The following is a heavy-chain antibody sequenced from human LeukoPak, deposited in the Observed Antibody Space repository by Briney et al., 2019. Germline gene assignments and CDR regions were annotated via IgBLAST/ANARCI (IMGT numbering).Heavy chain of an antibody. J-gene: IGHJ4*02. D-gene: IGHD3-10*01. CDR1: GYTFTGYY. CDR3: ARVRYYYGSGSKRFDY. Sequence: GASVKVSCKASGYTFTGYYMHWVRQAPGQGLEWMGWINPNSGGTNYAQKFQGRVTMTRDTSISTAYMELSRLRSDDTAVYYCARVRYYYGSGSKRFDYWGQGTLVTVSS. CDR2: INPNSGGT. V-gene: IGHV1-2*02.